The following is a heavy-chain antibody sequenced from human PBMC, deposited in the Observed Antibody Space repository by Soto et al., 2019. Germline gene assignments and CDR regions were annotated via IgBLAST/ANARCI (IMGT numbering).Heavy chain of an antibody. J-gene: IGHJ4*02. V-gene: IGHV4-59*01. CDR1: GGSIYTYY. CDR2: ISDGGST. D-gene: IGHD6-13*01. CDR3: ARYTSTWYLDY. Sequence: PSETLSLTCNVSGGSIYTYYWNWIRQSPGKGLEWIGYISDGGSTNYNPSLKSRVTISVDTSKKQVSLKLSSVTTADTAVYYCARYTSTWYLDYWGQGIVVTVSS.